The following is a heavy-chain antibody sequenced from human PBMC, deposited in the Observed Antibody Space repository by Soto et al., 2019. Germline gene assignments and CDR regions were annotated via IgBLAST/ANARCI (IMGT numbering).Heavy chain of an antibody. D-gene: IGHD2-2*01. J-gene: IGHJ4*02. CDR3: ARDDVPAAMTVWAY. CDR1: GYTFTTYY. CDR2: INPSTGST. Sequence: ASVNFSCKASGYTFTTYYIHWVRQAPGQGLEWMGIINPSTGSTVYTQKFQGRVTLTRDTSTSAVYMELSSLTSDDTAMYFCARDDVPAAMTVWAYWGQGTLVSVSS. V-gene: IGHV1-46*01.